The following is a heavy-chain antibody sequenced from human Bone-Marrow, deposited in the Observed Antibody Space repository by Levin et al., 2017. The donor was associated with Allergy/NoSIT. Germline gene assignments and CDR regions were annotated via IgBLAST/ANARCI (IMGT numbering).Heavy chain of an antibody. D-gene: IGHD4-17*01. CDR2: IWNDGSNK. Sequence: GESLKISCAASGFTFSNYGMHWVRQAPGKGLEWVAVIWNDGSNKYYADSVKGRFTISRDNSKNTLYLQMNSLRAEDTAVYYCARVRGDGDYIFDYWGQRTLVTVSS. CDR1: GFTFSNYG. J-gene: IGHJ4*02. V-gene: IGHV3-33*01. CDR3: ARVRGDGDYIFDY.